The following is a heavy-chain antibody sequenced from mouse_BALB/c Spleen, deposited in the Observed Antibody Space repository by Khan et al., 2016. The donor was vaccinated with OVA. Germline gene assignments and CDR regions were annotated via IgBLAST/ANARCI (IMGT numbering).Heavy chain of an antibody. J-gene: IGHJ3*01. D-gene: IGHD2-13*01. V-gene: IGHV1S135*01. CDR1: GYSFTTYY. CDR3: TRHGDVAGLTY. Sequence: EVQLQQSGPELMKPGASVKISCKASGYSFTTYYLHWVMQSHGESLEWIGYVDPFSGGTTYNQKFKGKATLTVDKSSSTAYMHLSNLTSEDAAVDYWTRHGDVAGLTYWGQGTLVTVSA. CDR2: VDPFSGGT.